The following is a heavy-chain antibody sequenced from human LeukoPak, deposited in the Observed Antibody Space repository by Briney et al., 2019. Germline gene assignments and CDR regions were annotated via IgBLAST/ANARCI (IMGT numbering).Heavy chain of an antibody. Sequence: GGSLRLSCAASGFTFSSYGMHWVRQAPGKGLEWVSAISSDGGNTYYADSVKGRFTIFRDNSKNTLYVYMSNLSAGDTAIYYCVAHPGGAIDVWGQGTVVTVSS. CDR1: GFTFSSYG. CDR3: VAHPGGAIDV. CDR2: ISSDGGNT. V-gene: IGHV3-23*01. J-gene: IGHJ3*01. D-gene: IGHD3-10*01.